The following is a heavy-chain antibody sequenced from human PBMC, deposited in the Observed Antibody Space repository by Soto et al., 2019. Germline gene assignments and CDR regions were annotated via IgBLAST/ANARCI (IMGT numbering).Heavy chain of an antibody. V-gene: IGHV3-49*03. CDR3: TRMVEVVPAAMREPMDFDY. CDR1: GFTFGDYA. Sequence: GGSLRLSCTASGFTFGDYAMSWFRQAPGKGLEWVGFIRSKAYGGTTEYAASVKGRFTISRDDSKSIAYLQMNSLKTEDTAVYYCTRMVEVVPAAMREPMDFDYWGQGTLVTVSS. D-gene: IGHD2-2*01. CDR2: IRSKAYGGTT. J-gene: IGHJ4*02.